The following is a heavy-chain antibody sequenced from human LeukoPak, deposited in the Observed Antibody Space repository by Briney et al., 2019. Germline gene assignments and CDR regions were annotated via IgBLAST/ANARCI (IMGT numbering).Heavy chain of an antibody. CDR1: GGSISSYY. D-gene: IGHD3-3*01. J-gene: IGHJ3*02. CDR2: IYYSGST. CDR3: ARIFGGGGTDAFDI. V-gene: IGHV4-59*01. Sequence: SETLSLTCTVSGGSISSYYWSWIRQPPGKGLEWIGYIYYSGSTNYNPSLKSRVTISVDTYKNQFSLKLSSVTAADTAVYYCARIFGGGGTDAFDIWGQGTMVTVSS.